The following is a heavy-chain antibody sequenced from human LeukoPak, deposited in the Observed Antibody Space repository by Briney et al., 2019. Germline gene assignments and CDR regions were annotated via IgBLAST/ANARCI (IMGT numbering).Heavy chain of an antibody. J-gene: IGHJ5*02. CDR1: GFTFSNYF. V-gene: IGHV4-59*01. Sequence: GSLRLPCVVSGFTFSNYFMSWIRQPPGKGLEWIGYIYYSGSTNYNPSLKSRVTISVDTSKNQFSLRLTSVTAADTAVYYCARALRQQLVTGWFDPWGQGTLVTVSS. CDR2: IYYSGST. D-gene: IGHD6-13*01. CDR3: ARALRQQLVTGWFDP.